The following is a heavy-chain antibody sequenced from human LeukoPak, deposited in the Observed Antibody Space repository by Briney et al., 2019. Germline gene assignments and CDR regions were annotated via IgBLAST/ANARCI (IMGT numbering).Heavy chain of an antibody. V-gene: IGHV1-69*01. CDR3: ARDQTRSGWYERNWFDP. Sequence: SVKVSCKASGGTFSSYAISWARQAPGQGLEWMGGIIPIFGTANYAQKFQGRVTITADESTSTAYMELSSLRSEDTAVYYCARDQTRSGWYERNWFDPWGQGTLVTVSS. J-gene: IGHJ5*02. CDR1: GGTFSSYA. D-gene: IGHD6-19*01. CDR2: IIPIFGTA.